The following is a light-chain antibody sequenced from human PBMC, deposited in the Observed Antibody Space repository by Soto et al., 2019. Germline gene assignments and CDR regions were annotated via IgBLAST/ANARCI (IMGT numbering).Light chain of an antibody. CDR3: QQYSSLPHT. CDR1: QSVTNSF. CDR2: GIS. V-gene: IGKV3-20*01. Sequence: NVLTQSPGTLSLSPGERATLSCRVSQSVTNSFFAWYQQRPGQAPRLLIYGISSRATGIPDRFSGSGSGTDFTLTISRLEPEDFVMYYCQQYSSLPHTFGQGTKLEVK. J-gene: IGKJ2*01.